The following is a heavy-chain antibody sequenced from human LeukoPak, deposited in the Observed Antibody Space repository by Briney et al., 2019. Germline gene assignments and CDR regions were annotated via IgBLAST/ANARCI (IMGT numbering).Heavy chain of an antibody. CDR1: GDSITGSSYY. CDR3: ARHYYDSTGYYYFDC. J-gene: IGHJ4*02. Sequence: PSETLSLTCTVSGDSITGSSYYWGWIRQPPGKGLAWIGSMFYSGSTYSNPSLKSRVTISVDTSKNQFSLKLSSVTAADTAVYYCARHYYDSTGYYYFDCWGQGTLVTVSS. CDR2: MFYSGST. V-gene: IGHV4-39*01. D-gene: IGHD3-22*01.